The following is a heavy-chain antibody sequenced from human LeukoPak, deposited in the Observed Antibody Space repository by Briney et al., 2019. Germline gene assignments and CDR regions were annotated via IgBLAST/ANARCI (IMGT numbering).Heavy chain of an antibody. CDR2: ISNSGGYT. V-gene: IGHV3-11*03. D-gene: IGHD1-26*01. Sequence: GGSLRLSCAVSGFTFGDDYMSWIRQAPGQGLEWVSYISNSGGYTNYADSVAGRFTISRDNAENSLYLQMNSLRAEDTAVYFCTTWVGAHFDFWGQGTLVTVSS. J-gene: IGHJ4*02. CDR3: TTWVGAHFDF. CDR1: GFTFGDDY.